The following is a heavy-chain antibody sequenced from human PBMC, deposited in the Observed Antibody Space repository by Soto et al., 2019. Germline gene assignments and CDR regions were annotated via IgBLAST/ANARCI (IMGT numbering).Heavy chain of an antibody. Sequence: QVQLVESGGGVVQPGRSLRLSCAASGFTFSSYGMHWVRQAPGKGLEWVAVISYDGSNKYYADSVKGRFTISRDNSKNTLYLQKNSRRAEDTAVYYCADGGGGGYYGSGSYHYWGQGTLVTVSS. D-gene: IGHD3-10*01. CDR3: ADGGGGGYYGSGSYHY. CDR2: ISYDGSNK. CDR1: GFTFSSYG. J-gene: IGHJ4*02. V-gene: IGHV3-30*03.